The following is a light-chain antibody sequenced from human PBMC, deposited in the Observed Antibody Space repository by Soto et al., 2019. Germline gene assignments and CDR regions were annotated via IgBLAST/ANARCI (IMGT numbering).Light chain of an antibody. V-gene: IGKV2-28*01. CDR1: QSLLHSNGYNY. J-gene: IGKJ1*01. CDR3: MQALHTPPT. Sequence: DIVMTQSPLSLPVTPGEPASISCRSSQSLLHSNGYNYLDWYLQKPGQSPQLLIYLGSNRASGVPDRFSGSGSGTDFTLKISRVEAEDVGDYYCMQALHTPPTFGQGTKVEIK. CDR2: LGS.